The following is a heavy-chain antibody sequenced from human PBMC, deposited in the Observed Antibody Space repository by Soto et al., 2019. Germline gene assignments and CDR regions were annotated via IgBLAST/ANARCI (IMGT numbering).Heavy chain of an antibody. Sequence: EVQLVESGGGLVQPGRSLRLSCAASGFTFDDYAMHWVRQAPGKGLEWVSGISWHSGSRGYADSVKGRFTISRDNAKNSLYLQMNSLRAEDTALYYCAKAPSPGVVVTRHFDYWGQGTLVTVSS. CDR3: AKAPSPGVVVTRHFDY. V-gene: IGHV3-9*01. D-gene: IGHD2-21*02. J-gene: IGHJ4*02. CDR2: ISWHSGSR. CDR1: GFTFDDYA.